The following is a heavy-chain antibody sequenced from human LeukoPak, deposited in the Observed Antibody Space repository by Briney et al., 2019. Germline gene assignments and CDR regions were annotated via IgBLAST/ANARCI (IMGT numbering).Heavy chain of an antibody. CDR3: AKEGGRYCSGGSCYSHRYYYYMDV. CDR1: GFTFSNYG. V-gene: IGHV3-23*01. Sequence: GGTLRLSYAASGFTFSNYGMSWVRQAPGKGLEWVSSISGTGGSTFYADSVKGRFTISRDKYKNTLFLQMNSLRAEDTAVYYCAKEGGRYCSGGSCYSHRYYYYMDVWGKGTMVTVSS. D-gene: IGHD2-15*01. J-gene: IGHJ6*03. CDR2: ISGTGGST.